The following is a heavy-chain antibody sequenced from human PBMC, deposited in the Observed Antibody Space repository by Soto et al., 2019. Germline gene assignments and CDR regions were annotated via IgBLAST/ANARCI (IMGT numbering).Heavy chain of an antibody. Sequence: AVKPTSKEPVGTYSRYVMSWLRQAPGQGLEWMGGIIPILGTENYAQKFQGRVTITADESTSTAYMELSSLRSEDTAVYYCASSSGGEMDYWG. CDR2: IIPILGTE. V-gene: IGHV1-69*13. CDR1: VGTYSRYV. CDR3: ASSSGGEMDY. D-gene: IGHD3-16*01. J-gene: IGHJ4*01.